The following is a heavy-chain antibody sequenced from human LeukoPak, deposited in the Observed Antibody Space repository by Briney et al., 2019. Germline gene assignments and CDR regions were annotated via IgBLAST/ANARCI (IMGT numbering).Heavy chain of an antibody. CDR1: GGSISSGSYY. D-gene: IGHD5-24*01. Sequence: SETLSLTCTVSGGSISSGSYYWSWIRQPAGKGLEWIGRIYTSGSTNYNPSLKSRVTISVDTPKNQFSLKLTSVTPATTAVYYCASVGRRDGYKTSYYFDYWGQGTLVTVSS. J-gene: IGHJ4*02. CDR2: IYTSGST. V-gene: IGHV4-61*02. CDR3: ASVGRRDGYKTSYYFDY.